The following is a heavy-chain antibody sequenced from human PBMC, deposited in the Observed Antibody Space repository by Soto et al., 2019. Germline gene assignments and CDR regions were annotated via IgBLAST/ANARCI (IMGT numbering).Heavy chain of an antibody. CDR2: IRFDGSNE. V-gene: IGHV3-33*01. D-gene: IGHD1-7*01. J-gene: IGHJ4*02. Sequence: GGSLRLSCAVPGGIFHGYVMHWVRPAPGKGLEWVAIIRFDGSNEEYADSVKGRFTISRDNSKNTLYLQMNTLGAEDTAVYYCARDGIGGTVFRGYLDYWGRGTVVTVSS. CDR3: ARDGIGGTVFRGYLDY. CDR1: GGIFHGYV.